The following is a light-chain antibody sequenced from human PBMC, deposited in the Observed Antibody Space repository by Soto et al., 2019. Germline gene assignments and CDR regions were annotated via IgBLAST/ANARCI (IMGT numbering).Light chain of an antibody. Sequence: EIVLTPSPATLSLSPVERATLSSRASQSVSSYLAWYQQKPGQAPRLLIYDASNRATGIPARFSGSGSGTDFTLTISSLEPEDFAVYYCQQRSNWPKTFGQGTKVDIK. J-gene: IGKJ1*01. CDR1: QSVSSY. CDR3: QQRSNWPKT. CDR2: DAS. V-gene: IGKV3-11*01.